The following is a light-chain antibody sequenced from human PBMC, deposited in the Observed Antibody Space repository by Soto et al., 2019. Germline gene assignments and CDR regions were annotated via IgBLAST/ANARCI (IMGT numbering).Light chain of an antibody. CDR1: QSVSSSY. CDR2: GAS. V-gene: IGKV3D-20*02. Sequence: EIVLTQSPGTLSLSPGERATLSCRASQSVSSSYLAWYQQKPGQAPRLLIYGASSRPTGIPDRFSGSGSGTDFTLTISRLEPGDFAVYYCQQRGNWITFGQGTRLEIK. CDR3: QQRGNWIT. J-gene: IGKJ5*01.